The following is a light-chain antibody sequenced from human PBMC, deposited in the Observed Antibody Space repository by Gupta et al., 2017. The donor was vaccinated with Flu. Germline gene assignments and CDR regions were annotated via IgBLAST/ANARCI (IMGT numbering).Light chain of an antibody. CDR2: RNN. CDR1: SNIVGNQG. CDR3: SELDSSLMVV. V-gene: IGLV10-54*02. Sequence: QAGLTQPPSVSKGLRQTATLTCTGNSNIVGNQGAAWLQQHQGHPPKLRADRNNNRPSGISERGSESRSGNTDSMTMTGLQPEDESDYDCSELDSSLMVVFGGGTKLTVL. J-gene: IGLJ3*02.